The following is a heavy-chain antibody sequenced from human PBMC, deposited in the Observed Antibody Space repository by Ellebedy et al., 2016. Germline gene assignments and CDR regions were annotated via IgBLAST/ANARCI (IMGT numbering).Heavy chain of an antibody. Sequence: FTFTRDDAKNTVYLQMNSLRAEDTAVYYCAKDNYGDYVQSYWGQGTLVTVSS. CDR3: AKDNYGDYVQSY. V-gene: IGHV3-33*03. J-gene: IGHJ4*02. D-gene: IGHD4-17*01.